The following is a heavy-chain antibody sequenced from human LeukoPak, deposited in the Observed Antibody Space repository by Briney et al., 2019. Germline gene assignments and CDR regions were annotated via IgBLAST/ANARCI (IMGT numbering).Heavy chain of an antibody. J-gene: IGHJ3*02. Sequence: SETLSLTCAVYGDSFSGYYWSWIRQPPGKGLEWIAEINHRGTTHYNPSLKSRVNISVDTSKNQFSLKLSSVTAADTAVYYCARLERRQEAFDIWGQGTMVTVSS. V-gene: IGHV4-34*01. CDR3: ARLERRQEAFDI. CDR1: GDSFSGYY. CDR2: INHRGTT. D-gene: IGHD1-1*01.